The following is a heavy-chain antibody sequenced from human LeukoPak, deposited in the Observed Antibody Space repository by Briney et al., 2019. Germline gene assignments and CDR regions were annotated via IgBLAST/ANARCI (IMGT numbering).Heavy chain of an antibody. V-gene: IGHV3-74*01. CDR2: INSDGSST. CDR1: GFTFSSYW. Sequence: QPGGSLRLSCAASGFTFSSYWMHWVRQAPGKGLVWVSRINSDGSSTSYADSVKGRFTISRDNAKNTLYLQMNSLRAEDTAVYYCARGGYCSSTSCYPWDNWFDPWGQGPRSPSPQ. D-gene: IGHD2-2*01. J-gene: IGHJ5*02. CDR3: ARGGYCSSTSCYPWDNWFDP.